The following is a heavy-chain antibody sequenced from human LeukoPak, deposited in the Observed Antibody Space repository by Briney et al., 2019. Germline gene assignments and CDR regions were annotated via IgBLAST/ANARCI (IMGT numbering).Heavy chain of an antibody. CDR3: ARYLQYCGGDCPGS. CDR2: ISSSSSYI. D-gene: IGHD2-21*01. V-gene: IGHV3-21*01. Sequence: GGPLRLSYPASGLTFSSYSMHWVRQAPGKGLEWVSSISSSSSYIYYADSVKGRFTISRDNAKNSLYLQMNSLRAEDTPVYSSARYLQYCGGDCPGSWGQGTLVTVSS. CDR1: GLTFSSYS. J-gene: IGHJ4*02.